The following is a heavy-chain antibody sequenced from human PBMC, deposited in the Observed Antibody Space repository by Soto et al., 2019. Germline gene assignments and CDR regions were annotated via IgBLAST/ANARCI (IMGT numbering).Heavy chain of an antibody. Sequence: SETLSLTCTVSGGSISSDYWSWILQPPGRGLEWIGYTHYTGNSEYNPSLKSRVNISVDTSKHQLSLKLSSVTASDTAVYYCLNTLGTKVYCTGTSCYGGYFDSWGRGTLVTVS. CDR3: LNTLGTKVYCTGTSCYGGYFDS. V-gene: IGHV4-59*08. J-gene: IGHJ4*02. CDR1: GGSISSDY. CDR2: THYTGNS. D-gene: IGHD2-2*01.